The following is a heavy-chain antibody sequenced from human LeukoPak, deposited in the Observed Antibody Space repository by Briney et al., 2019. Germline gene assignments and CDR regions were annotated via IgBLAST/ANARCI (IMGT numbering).Heavy chain of an antibody. J-gene: IGHJ4*02. CDR3: ARVIVVIPAAMSRGYFDY. CDR1: GGSFTGYY. V-gene: IGHV4-34*01. D-gene: IGHD2-2*01. CDR2: INHSGST. Sequence: PSETLSLTCAVYGGSFTGYYWSWIRQPPGKGLEWIGEINHSGSTNYNPSLKSRVTISVDTSKNQFSLNLSSVTAADTAMYYCARVIVVIPAAMSRGYFDYWGQGTLVTVSS.